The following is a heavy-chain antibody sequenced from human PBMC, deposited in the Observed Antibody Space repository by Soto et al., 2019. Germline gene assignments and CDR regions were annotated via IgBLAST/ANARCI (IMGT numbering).Heavy chain of an antibody. CDR1: GFTFSGSS. Sequence: EVQLVESGGGLVQPGGSLKLSCAASGFTFSGSSVHWVRQASGKGLEWVGRIRNKANSYATAYAASVRGRFTISREDSKNKAVLPINRLKTEDTAVYYCISHSPEDMIRTWGQGTLVTVSS. CDR3: ISHSPEDMIRT. J-gene: IGHJ4*02. CDR2: IRNKANSYAT. D-gene: IGHD2-15*01. V-gene: IGHV3-73*02.